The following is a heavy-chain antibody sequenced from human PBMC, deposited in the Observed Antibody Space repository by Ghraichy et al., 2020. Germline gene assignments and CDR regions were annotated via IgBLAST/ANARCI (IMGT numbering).Heavy chain of an antibody. Sequence: SETLSLTCSISGGSISNYYWSWIRQPPGKGPEWIGYVLISGNTNYNPSLKSRVTISVDTSNNQFSLKLTSVNAADTAVYYCARAPGNDDGNDYQYFFDSWGQGTLVTVSS. V-gene: IGHV4-59*01. CDR2: VLISGNT. J-gene: IGHJ4*02. CDR3: ARAPGNDDGNDYQYFFDS. CDR1: GGSISNYY. D-gene: IGHD3-16*01.